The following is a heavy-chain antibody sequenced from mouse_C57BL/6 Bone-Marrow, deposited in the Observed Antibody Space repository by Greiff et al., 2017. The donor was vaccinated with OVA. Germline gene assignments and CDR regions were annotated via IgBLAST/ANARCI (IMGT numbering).Heavy chain of an antibody. V-gene: IGHV7-1*01. Sequence: EVMLVESGGGLVQSGRSLRLSCATSGFTFSDFYMEWVRQAPGKGLEWIAASRNKANDYTTEYSASVKGRFIVSRDTSQSILYLQMNALRAEDTAIYYCARDDYGSSPAWFAYWGQGTLVTVSA. D-gene: IGHD1-1*01. J-gene: IGHJ3*01. CDR1: GFTFSDFY. CDR2: SRNKANDYTT. CDR3: ARDDYGSSPAWFAY.